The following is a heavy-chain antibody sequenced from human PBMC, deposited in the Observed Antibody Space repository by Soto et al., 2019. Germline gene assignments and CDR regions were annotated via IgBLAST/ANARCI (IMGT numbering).Heavy chain of an antibody. CDR1: GFTFSSYA. CDR3: VRAFVGNLRGAFDI. Sequence: EVQLLESGGGLVQPGGSLRLSCAASGFTFSSYAMNWVRQAPGKGLEWVSGISESGGSTYYADSVKGRFTISRDNPKSTLYLQMNSLRVEDTAVYYCVRAFVGNLRGAFDIWGQGAMVTVSS. J-gene: IGHJ3*02. CDR2: ISESGGST. D-gene: IGHD1-1*01. V-gene: IGHV3-23*01.